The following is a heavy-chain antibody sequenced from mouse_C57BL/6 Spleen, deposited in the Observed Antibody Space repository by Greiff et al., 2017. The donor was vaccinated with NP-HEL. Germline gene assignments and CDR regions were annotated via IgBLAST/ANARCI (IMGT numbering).Heavy chain of an antibody. CDR3: GRSYAMDY. CDR1: GYTFTDYN. CDR2: INPNNGGT. Sequence: EVKLQESGPELVKPGASVKMSCKASGYTFTDYNMHWVKQSHGKSLEWIGYINPNNGGTSHNQKFKGKATLTVNKSSSTAYMELRSLTSEDSAVYYCGRSYAMDYWGQGTSVTVSS. V-gene: IGHV1-22*01. J-gene: IGHJ4*01.